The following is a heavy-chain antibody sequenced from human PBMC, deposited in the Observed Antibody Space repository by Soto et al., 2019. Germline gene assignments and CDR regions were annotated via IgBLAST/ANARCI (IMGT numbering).Heavy chain of an antibody. D-gene: IGHD2-21*01. V-gene: IGHV4-38-2*01. CDR1: GYSIASGYY. CDR2: ISYSGKT. Sequence: PSDTLSLTCAVSGYSIASGYYWGWIRQPPGKGPEWIGSISYSGKTFYNPSLASRISIAVDTSKNQFSLRLTSVTAADAALYYCTRGAGAPWVRFDDWCQGTQVTVAS. CDR3: TRGAGAPWVRFDD. J-gene: IGHJ4*02.